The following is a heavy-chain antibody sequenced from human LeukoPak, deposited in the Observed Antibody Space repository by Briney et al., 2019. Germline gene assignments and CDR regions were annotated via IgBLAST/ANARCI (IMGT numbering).Heavy chain of an antibody. Sequence: GRSLRLSCAASGFTFSSYAMSWVRQAPGKGLEWVSGISGSGTSTYYADSVKGRFTISRDNSKNTLFLQMNSLRAEDTAVYHCAKRPQELWLPDHFDYWGQGTLVTVSS. D-gene: IGHD3-22*01. CDR3: AKRPQELWLPDHFDY. CDR2: ISGSGTST. J-gene: IGHJ4*02. V-gene: IGHV3-23*01. CDR1: GFTFSSYA.